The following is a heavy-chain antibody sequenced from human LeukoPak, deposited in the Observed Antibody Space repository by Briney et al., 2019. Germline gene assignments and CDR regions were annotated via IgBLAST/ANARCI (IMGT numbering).Heavy chain of an antibody. D-gene: IGHD3-10*01. CDR1: GGSISSYY. J-gene: IGHJ4*02. CDR3: ARQPTGSPYPFDY. V-gene: IGHV4-59*01. CDR2: IYYSGST. Sequence: SETLSLTCAVSGGSISSYYWSWIRQPPGKGLEWVGYIYYSGSTNYNPSLKSRVTISVDTSKNQFSLTLSSVTAADTAVYYCARQPTGSPYPFDYWGQGTLVTVSS.